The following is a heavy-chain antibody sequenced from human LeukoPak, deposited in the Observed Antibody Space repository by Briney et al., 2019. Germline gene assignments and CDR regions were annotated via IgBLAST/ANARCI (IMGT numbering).Heavy chain of an antibody. CDR2: IYHSGST. CDR1: GGSISSSNW. J-gene: IGHJ4*02. V-gene: IGHV4-4*02. D-gene: IGHD6-6*01. Sequence: PSGTLSLTCAVSGGSISSSNWWSWVRQPPGKGLEWIGEIYHSGSTNYNPSLKSRVTISVDKSKNQFSLKLSSVTAADTAVYYCARVSVWQLVRERNGYFDYWGQGTLVTVSS. CDR3: ARVSVWQLVRERNGYFDY.